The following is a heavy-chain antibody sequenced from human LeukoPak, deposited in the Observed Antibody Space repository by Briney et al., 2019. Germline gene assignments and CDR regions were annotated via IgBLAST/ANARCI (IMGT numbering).Heavy chain of an antibody. J-gene: IGHJ4*02. Sequence: PGGSLRLSCAASGFTFSSYAMSWVRQAPGKGLEWVSSISSSSSYIYYADSVKGRFTISRDNAKNSLYLQMNSLRAEDTAVYYCARDSYSSSWYYFDYWGQGTLVTVSS. CDR3: ARDSYSSSWYYFDY. CDR2: ISSSSSYI. V-gene: IGHV3-21*01. CDR1: GFTFSSYA. D-gene: IGHD6-13*01.